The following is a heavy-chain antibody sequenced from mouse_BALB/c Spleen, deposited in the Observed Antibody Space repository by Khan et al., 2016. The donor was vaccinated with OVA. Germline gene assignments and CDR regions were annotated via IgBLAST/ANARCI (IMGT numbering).Heavy chain of an antibody. CDR1: GYSFTSYL. V-gene: IGHV1-5*01. J-gene: IGHJ3*01. CDR3: TRGGLSSFAY. Sequence: EVKLQESGPVLARPGASVKMSCKASGYSFTSYLIHWVKQRPGQGLEWLGDIYPGNSDTRYTQKFTDKANLTSGTSARTSYIQLSSLTNEDSAVYYYTRGGLSSFAYWGQGTLVTVSA. CDR2: IYPGNSDT. D-gene: IGHD1-3*01.